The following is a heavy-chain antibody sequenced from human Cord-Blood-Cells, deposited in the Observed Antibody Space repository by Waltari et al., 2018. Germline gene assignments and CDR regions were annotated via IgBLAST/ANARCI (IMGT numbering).Heavy chain of an antibody. V-gene: IGHV3-9*01. Sequence: GGGLVQPGRSLRLSCAASGLTFADYAIHWVRQAQGKGLEWVSGISWNSGSIGYADSVKGRFTISRDNAKNSLYLQMNSRRAEETPLYYCAKAGGGYCSGGSCYEAYYYYYYGMDVWGQGTTVTVSS. CDR2: ISWNSGSI. CDR3: AKAGGGYCSGGSCYEAYYYYYYGMDV. J-gene: IGHJ6*02. D-gene: IGHD2-15*01. CDR1: GLTFADYA.